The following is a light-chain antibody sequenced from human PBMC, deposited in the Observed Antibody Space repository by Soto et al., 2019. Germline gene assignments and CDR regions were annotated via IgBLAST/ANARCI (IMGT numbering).Light chain of an antibody. J-gene: IGLJ3*02. CDR2: SNN. V-gene: IGLV1-44*01. Sequence: QSVLTQPPSASGTPGQRVTISCSGRSSNIGTNTVNWYQQLPGTAPKLLIYSNNQRPSGVPDRFSGSKSGTSASLAISGLQSEDEADYYCAAWEDSLNGWVFGGGTKLPVL. CDR3: AAWEDSLNGWV. CDR1: SSNIGTNT.